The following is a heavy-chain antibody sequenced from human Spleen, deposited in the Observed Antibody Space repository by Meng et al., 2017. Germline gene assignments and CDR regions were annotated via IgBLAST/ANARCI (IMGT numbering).Heavy chain of an antibody. J-gene: IGHJ4*02. D-gene: IGHD6-19*01. CDR1: GDSISSSDSY. CDR2: INHSEST. Sequence: QPQLQESGSGLVKPSETLSLTGSVSGDSISSSDSYWGWIRQSPGKGLEWIGEINHSESTNYNPSLKSRVTMSVDTSRIQFSLKLNSVTAADTAVYYCVRGRRGGTGWYWGLVYWGQGTLVTVSS. CDR3: VRGRRGGTGWYWGLVY. V-gene: IGHV4-39*07.